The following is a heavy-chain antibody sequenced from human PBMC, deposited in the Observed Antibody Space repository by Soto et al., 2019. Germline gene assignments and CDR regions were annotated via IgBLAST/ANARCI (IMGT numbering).Heavy chain of an antibody. CDR1: GYSFTSYW. J-gene: IGHJ6*02. D-gene: IGHD6-6*01. CDR2: IYPGDSDT. V-gene: IGHV5-51*01. CDR3: AIDSSSSSGGYYYYGMDV. Sequence: GESLKISCQGSGYSFTSYWIGWVRQMPGKGLEWMGIIYPGDSDTRYSPSFQGQVTISADKSISTAYLQWSSLKASDTAMYYCAIDSSSSSGGYYYYGMDVWGQGTTVTVSS.